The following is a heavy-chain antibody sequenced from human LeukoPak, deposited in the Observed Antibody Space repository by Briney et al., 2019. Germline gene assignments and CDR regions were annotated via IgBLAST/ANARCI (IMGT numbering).Heavy chain of an antibody. Sequence: SETLSLTCTVSGGSISSYYWSWIRQPAGKGLEWIGRIYTSGNTNYNPSLKSRVTMSVDTSKNQFSLRLSSVTAADTAVYYCARDRGNYDAFDIWGQGTMVTVSS. V-gene: IGHV4-4*07. CDR1: GGSISSYY. CDR3: ARDRGNYDAFDI. D-gene: IGHD3-10*01. CDR2: IYTSGNT. J-gene: IGHJ3*02.